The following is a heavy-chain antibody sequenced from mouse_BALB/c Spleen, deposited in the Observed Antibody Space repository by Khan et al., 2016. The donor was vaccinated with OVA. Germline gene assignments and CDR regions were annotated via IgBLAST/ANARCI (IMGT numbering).Heavy chain of an antibody. CDR1: GYSITSDYA. CDR3: ASTVLYYSDSNFEAYYFDY. D-gene: IGHD2-5*01. CDR2: ISYSGDT. J-gene: IGHJ2*01. V-gene: IGHV3-2*02. Sequence: EVQLQESGPGLVKPSQSLSLTCTVTGYSITSDYAWNWIRQFPGNKLEWMGYISYSGDTAYNPSLKSRISITRDTSKNQFFLQLNSVTTEDTATXYCASTVLYYSDSNFEAYYFDYWGQGTTLTVSS.